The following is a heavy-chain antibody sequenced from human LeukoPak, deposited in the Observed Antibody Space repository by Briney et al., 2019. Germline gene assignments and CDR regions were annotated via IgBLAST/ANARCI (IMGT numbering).Heavy chain of an antibody. CDR1: GYIFTYYY. Sequence: GASVKVSCQASGYIFTYYYIHWLRQAPGQSFEWMGRIDPDSGGTRSAHKFRGRVTVTRHTSISTVYMELRWLMSDDAAVYYCARGPSSGAFDIWGQGTMVTVSS. CDR2: IDPDSGGT. CDR3: ARGPSSGAFDI. V-gene: IGHV1-2*06. D-gene: IGHD6-6*01. J-gene: IGHJ3*02.